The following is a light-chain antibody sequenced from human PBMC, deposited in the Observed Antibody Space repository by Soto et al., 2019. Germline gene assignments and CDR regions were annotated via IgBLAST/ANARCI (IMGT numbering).Light chain of an antibody. Sequence: DLQMTQSPSSLSAYVGERVTIACDASQVINNYLNWYQKKPRNAPKILIYDASNLETGVPSTFSGSGSGTDFTPTISSLQTEDIATSYCQQYDNLPTITCGQGTRLEIK. CDR3: QQYDNLPTIT. CDR1: QVINNY. CDR2: DAS. J-gene: IGKJ5*01. V-gene: IGKV1-33*01.